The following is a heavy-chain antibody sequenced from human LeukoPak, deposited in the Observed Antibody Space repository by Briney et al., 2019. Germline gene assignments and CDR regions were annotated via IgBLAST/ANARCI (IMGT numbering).Heavy chain of an antibody. CDR1: GYTFTSYY. J-gene: IGHJ4*02. Sequence: ASVKVSCKASGYTFTSYYMHWVRQAPGQGLEWMGIINPSGGSTGYAQKFQGRVTMTGDTSTSTVYMELSSLRSEDTAVYYCALILEWPKSFDYWGQGTLVTVSS. V-gene: IGHV1-46*01. CDR3: ALILEWPKSFDY. D-gene: IGHD3-3*01. CDR2: INPSGGST.